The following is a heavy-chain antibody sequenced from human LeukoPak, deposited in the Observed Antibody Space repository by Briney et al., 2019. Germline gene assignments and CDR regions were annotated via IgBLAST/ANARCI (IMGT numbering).Heavy chain of an antibody. CDR2: INHSGST. CDR3: AREGQAIWSGPIEVPL. J-gene: IGHJ4*02. V-gene: IGHV4-34*01. CDR1: GGSFSGYY. Sequence: HPSETLSLTCAVYGGSFSGYYWSWIRQPPGKGLEWIGEINHSGSTNYNPSLKSRVTISVDTSKNQFSLKLSSVTAADTAVYYCAREGQAIWSGPIEVPLWGQGTLVTVSS. D-gene: IGHD3-3*01.